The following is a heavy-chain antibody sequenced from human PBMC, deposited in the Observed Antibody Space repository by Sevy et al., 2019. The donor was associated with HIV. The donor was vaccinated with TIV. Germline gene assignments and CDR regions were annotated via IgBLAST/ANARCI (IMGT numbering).Heavy chain of an antibody. D-gene: IGHD6-13*01. CDR1: GFTFREYS. Sequence: GGSLRLSCVGSGFTFREYSMNWVRQAPGKGLEWVSYISGSSTTIEHADSVKGRFSISRDNADNSVYLQMNRLRVEDTAVYYCARGLAAAENWFDPWGQGTLVTVSS. V-gene: IGHV3-48*01. CDR3: ARGLAAAENWFDP. CDR2: ISGSSTTI. J-gene: IGHJ5*02.